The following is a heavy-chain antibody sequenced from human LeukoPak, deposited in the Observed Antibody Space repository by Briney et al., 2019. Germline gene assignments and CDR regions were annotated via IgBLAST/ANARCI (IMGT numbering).Heavy chain of an antibody. D-gene: IGHD3-22*01. CDR2: IYYSGST. Sequence: PSETLSLTCTVSGGSISSSSYYWGWIRQPPGKGLEWIGSIYYSGSTYYNPSLKSRVTISVDTSKNQFSLKLSSVTAADTAVYYCARGNKNYYDSSGSGLDPWGQGTLVTVSS. J-gene: IGHJ5*02. CDR3: ARGNKNYYDSSGSGLDP. V-gene: IGHV4-39*01. CDR1: GGSISSSSYY.